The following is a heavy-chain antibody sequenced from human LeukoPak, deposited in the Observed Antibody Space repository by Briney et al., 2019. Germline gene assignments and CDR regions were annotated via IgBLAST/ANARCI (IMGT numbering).Heavy chain of an antibody. V-gene: IGHV3-20*04. D-gene: IGHD1-7*01. CDR1: GFTFDNYG. CDR2: INWNGGST. CDR3: ARGILSGTSGFAFDI. Sequence: PGGSLRLSCAASGFTFDNYGMGWVRQAPGKGLEWVSGINWNGGSTGYADSVKGRFTISRDNSKNTLYLQMDSLTVEDTAVYFCARGILSGTSGFAFDIWGQGTMVTVSS. J-gene: IGHJ3*02.